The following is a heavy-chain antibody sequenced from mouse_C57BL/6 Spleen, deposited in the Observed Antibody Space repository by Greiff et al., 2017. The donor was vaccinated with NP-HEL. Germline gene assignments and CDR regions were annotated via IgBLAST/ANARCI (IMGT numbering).Heavy chain of an antibody. Sequence: VQLQQPGAELVKPGASVKMSCKASGYTFTSYWITWVKQRPGQGLEWIGDIYPGSGSTNYNEKFKSKATLTADTSSSTAYMQLSSLTSEDSAVYYCASGGSLPYWGQGTTLTVSS. CDR3: ASGGSLPY. J-gene: IGHJ2*01. V-gene: IGHV1-55*01. CDR2: IYPGSGST. CDR1: GYTFTSYW.